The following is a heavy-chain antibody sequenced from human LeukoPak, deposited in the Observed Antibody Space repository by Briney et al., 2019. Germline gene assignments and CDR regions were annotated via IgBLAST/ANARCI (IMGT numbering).Heavy chain of an antibody. J-gene: IGHJ6*03. CDR3: AREGRYRYGYNEYHSYMDI. CDR1: GFTFSNFG. Sequence: GSLRLSCAASGFTFSNFGMHWVRQPPGKGLEWIGSIYYSGSTNYNPSLKSRVTISVDTSKNQFSLKLSSVTAAETAVYYCAREGRYRYGYNEYHSYMDIWGKGTTVTVSS. V-gene: IGHV4-59*01. CDR2: IYYSGST. D-gene: IGHD5-24*01.